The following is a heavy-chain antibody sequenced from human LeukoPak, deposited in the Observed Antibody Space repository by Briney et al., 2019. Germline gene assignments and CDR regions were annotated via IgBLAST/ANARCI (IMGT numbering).Heavy chain of an antibody. CDR3: AREWVPSGWYGDYFDY. J-gene: IGHJ4*02. D-gene: IGHD6-19*01. CDR2: IKQDGSEK. V-gene: IGHV3-7*01. CDR1: GFTFSSYW. Sequence: QPGGSLRLSCAASGFTFSSYWMSWVRQAPGKGLEWVANIKQDGSEKYYVDSVKGRFTISRDNAKNSLYLQMNSLRAEDTAVYYCAREWVPSGWYGDYFDYWGQGTLVTVSS.